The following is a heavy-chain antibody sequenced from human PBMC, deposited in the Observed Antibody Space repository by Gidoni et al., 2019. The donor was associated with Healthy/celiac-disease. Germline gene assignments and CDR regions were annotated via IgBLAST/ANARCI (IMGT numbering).Heavy chain of an antibody. CDR2: FDPEDGET. CDR1: GYTLTESS. Sequence: QLQQVQPGAEVNKPAASVTVDCKVPGYTLTESSMHWVRQAPGKGLEWMGGFDPEDGETIYAQKFQGRVTMTEDTSTDTAYMELSSRRSEDTAVYYCATANQRWLQLFHAFDIWGQGTMVTVSS. V-gene: IGHV1-24*01. CDR3: ATANQRWLQLFHAFDI. J-gene: IGHJ3*02. D-gene: IGHD5-12*01.